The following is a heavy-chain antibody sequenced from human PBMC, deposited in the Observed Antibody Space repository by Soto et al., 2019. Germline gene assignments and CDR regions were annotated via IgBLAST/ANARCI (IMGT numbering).Heavy chain of an antibody. D-gene: IGHD3-10*01. V-gene: IGHV3-7*03. J-gene: IGHJ6*02. CDR3: ARYGFANGLDL. CDR1: GFTFSRDW. CDR2: MRPDESEK. Sequence: GGSLRLSCTLSGFTFSRDWMAWVRQAPGKGLEWVANMRPDESEKYYVDSVRGRFTISRDGAENSLHLQMDSLRAEDTALYYCARYGFANGLDLWGQGTKVTVSS.